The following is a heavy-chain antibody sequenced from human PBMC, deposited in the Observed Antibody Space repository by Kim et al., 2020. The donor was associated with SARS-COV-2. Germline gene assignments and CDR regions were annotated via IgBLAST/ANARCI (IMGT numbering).Heavy chain of an antibody. CDR3: AKRNDFWSGYFAY. Sequence: GGSLRLSCAASGFTFSSYAMSWVRQAPGKGLEWVSTISGRGGSTYYGDSVKGRFTISRDNSKNTLDLQMNSLRAEDTAVYYCAKRNDFWSGYFAYWGQGTLVTVSS. CDR1: GFTFSSYA. CDR2: ISGRGGST. D-gene: IGHD3-3*01. V-gene: IGHV3-23*01. J-gene: IGHJ4*02.